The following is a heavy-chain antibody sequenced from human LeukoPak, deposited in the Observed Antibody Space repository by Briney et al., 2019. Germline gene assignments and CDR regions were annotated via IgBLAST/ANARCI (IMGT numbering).Heavy chain of an antibody. V-gene: IGHV3-11*01. CDR1: GFTFSDYY. CDR3: AASESFYTFEN. D-gene: IGHD3-10*01. CDR2: TSSSASTI. J-gene: IGHJ4*02. Sequence: GGSLRLSCAASGFTFSDYYLSWIRQAPGKGLEWVSYTSSSASTINYADSVRGRFTISRDNSKNTLYLQMNSLRAEDTAVYYCAASESFYTFENWGQGTLVAVNS.